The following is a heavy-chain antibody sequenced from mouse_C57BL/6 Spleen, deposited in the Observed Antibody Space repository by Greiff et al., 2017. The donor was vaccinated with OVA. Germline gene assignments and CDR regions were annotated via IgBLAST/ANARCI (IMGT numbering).Heavy chain of an antibody. V-gene: IGHV1-80*01. Sequence: QVQLQQSGAELVKPGASVKISCKASGYAFSSYWMNWVKQRPGKGLEWIGQIYPGDGDTNYNGKFKGKATLTADKSSSTAYMQLSSLTSEDSAVYFCARLSTTVVPYLDYWGQGTTLTVSS. CDR2: IYPGDGDT. CDR3: ARLSTTVVPYLDY. J-gene: IGHJ2*01. D-gene: IGHD1-1*01. CDR1: GYAFSSYW.